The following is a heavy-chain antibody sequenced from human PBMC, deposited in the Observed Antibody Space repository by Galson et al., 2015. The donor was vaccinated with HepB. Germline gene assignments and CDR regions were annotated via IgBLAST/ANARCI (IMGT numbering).Heavy chain of an antibody. CDR2: ILFDGTNK. D-gene: IGHD2-2*01. CDR1: GFTFSGYA. V-gene: IGHV3-30*04. CDR3: ARELRYQLLSLRYYYYGLDV. J-gene: IGHJ6*02. Sequence: SLRLSCAASGFTFSGYAMHWVRQGPGKGLEWVAFILFDGTNKYYADSVKGRFTISRDNSKSTLYLQMNSLRPEDTAVYFCARELRYQLLSLRYYYYGLDVWGQGTTVTVSS.